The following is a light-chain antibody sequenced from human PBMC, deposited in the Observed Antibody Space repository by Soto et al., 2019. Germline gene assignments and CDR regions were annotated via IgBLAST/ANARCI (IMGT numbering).Light chain of an antibody. V-gene: IGLV2-14*01. CDR1: SSDVGGYNY. CDR2: DVS. J-gene: IGLJ1*01. CDR3: ISYTSSPPYV. Sequence: QSALTQPASVSGSPGQSITISCTGTSSDVGGYNYVSWYQQHPGKAPKLMIYDVSNRPSGVSNRFSGSKSGNTASLTISGLQAEDEADYYCISYTSSPPYVFGTGTKLTVL.